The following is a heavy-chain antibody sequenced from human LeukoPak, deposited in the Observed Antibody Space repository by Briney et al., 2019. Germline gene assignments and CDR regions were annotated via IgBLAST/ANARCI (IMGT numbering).Heavy chain of an antibody. V-gene: IGHV4-59*01. J-gene: IGHJ6*04. CDR3: ARLLGYCSSTSCYSPNLDV. CDR1: GGSISSY. D-gene: IGHD2-2*01. CDR2: IYYSGST. Sequence: SETLSLTCTVSGGSISSYWSWIRQPPGKGLEWIGYIYYSGSTNYNPSIKSRVTLSADTSKNRFSLNLSSVTAADTAVYYCARLLGYCSSTSCYSPNLDVWGKGTTVTVSS.